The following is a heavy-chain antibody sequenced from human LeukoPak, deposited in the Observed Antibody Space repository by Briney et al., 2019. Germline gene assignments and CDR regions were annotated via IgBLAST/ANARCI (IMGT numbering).Heavy chain of an antibody. V-gene: IGHV4-34*01. CDR3: ARYESGYDYDWFDY. D-gene: IGHD5-12*01. CDR2: INHSGST. CDR1: GGSFSGYY. J-gene: IGHJ4*02. Sequence: RSSETLSLTCAVYGGSFSGYYWSWIRQPPGKGLEWIGEINHSGSTNYNPSLKSRVTISVDTSKNQFSLKLSSVTAADTAVYYCARYESGYDYDWFDYWGQGTLVTVSS.